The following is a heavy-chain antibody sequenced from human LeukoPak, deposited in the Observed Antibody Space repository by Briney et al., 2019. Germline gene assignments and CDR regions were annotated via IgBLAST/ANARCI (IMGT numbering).Heavy chain of an antibody. J-gene: IGHJ4*02. CDR1: GGSFSGYY. Sequence: PSETPSLTCAVYGGSFSGYYWSWIRQPPGKGLEWIGEINHSGSTNYNPSLKSRVTISVDTSRNQFSLKLSSVTAADTAVYYCARVGFRLWLLNYWGQGTLVTVSS. D-gene: IGHD5-18*01. CDR3: ARVGFRLWLLNY. CDR2: INHSGST. V-gene: IGHV4-34*01.